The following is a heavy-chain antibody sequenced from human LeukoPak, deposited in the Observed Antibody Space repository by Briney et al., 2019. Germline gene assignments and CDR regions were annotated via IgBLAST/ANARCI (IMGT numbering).Heavy chain of an antibody. J-gene: IGHJ5*02. CDR1: GFTFSSYG. CDR3: ARGGASNWFDP. CDR2: IWYDGSNK. V-gene: IGHV3-33*01. Sequence: GGSLRLSCAASGFTFSSYGMHWVRQAPGKGLEWVAVIWYDGSNKYYADSVKGRFTISRDNSKNTLYLQRNSLRAEDTAVYYCARGGASNWFDPWGQGTLVTVSS.